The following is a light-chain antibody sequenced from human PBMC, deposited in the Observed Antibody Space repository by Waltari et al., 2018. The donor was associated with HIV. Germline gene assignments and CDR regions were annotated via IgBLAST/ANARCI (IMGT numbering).Light chain of an antibody. Sequence: EIVMTQSSATLSVSPGERATLSCRASQSVSSNLAWYQQKPGQPPRLLIYGASTRATGIPARFSGSGSGTECTLTISSLQSEDFAVYYCQQYNNWPKTFGQGTKVEIK. V-gene: IGKV3-15*01. CDR2: GAS. CDR3: QQYNNWPKT. J-gene: IGKJ1*01. CDR1: QSVSSN.